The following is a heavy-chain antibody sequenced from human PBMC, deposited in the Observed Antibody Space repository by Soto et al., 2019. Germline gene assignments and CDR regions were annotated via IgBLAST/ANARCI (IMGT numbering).Heavy chain of an antibody. V-gene: IGHV3-33*01. CDR3: ARDSVSRIQLWLYFDY. CDR2: IWYDGSNK. CDR1: GFTFSSYG. Sequence: HPGGSLRLSCAASGFTFSSYGMHWVRQAPGKGLEWVAVIWYDGSNKYYADSVKGRFTISRDNSKNTLYLQMNSLRAEDTAVYYCARDSVSRIQLWLYFDYWGQGTLVTVSS. D-gene: IGHD5-18*01. J-gene: IGHJ4*02.